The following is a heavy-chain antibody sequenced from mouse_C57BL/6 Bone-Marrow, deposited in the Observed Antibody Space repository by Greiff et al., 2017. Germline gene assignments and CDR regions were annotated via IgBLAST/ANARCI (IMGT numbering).Heavy chain of an antibody. CDR2: INPSSGYT. J-gene: IGHJ3*01. D-gene: IGHD1-1*01. V-gene: IGHV1-4*01. Sequence: VQLQQSGAELARPGASVKMSCKASGYTFTSYTMHWVKQRPGQGLEWIGYINPSSGYTKYNQKFKDKATLTADKSSSTAYMQLSSLTSEDSDVDYCARKYYDSSPSFAYWGQGTLVTVSA. CDR3: ARKYYDSSPSFAY. CDR1: GYTFTSYT.